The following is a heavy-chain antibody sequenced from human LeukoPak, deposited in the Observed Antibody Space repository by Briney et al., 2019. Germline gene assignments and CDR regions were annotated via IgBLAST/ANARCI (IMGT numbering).Heavy chain of an antibody. V-gene: IGHV4-39*01. CDR1: GGSISSSSYY. CDR2: IYYSGST. Sequence: SETLSLTCTVAGGSISSSSYYWGWIRQPPGKGLEWIGSIYYSGSTYYNPSLKSRVTISVDTSKNQFSLKLSSVTAADTAVYYSARPLKNDADAFDIWGQGTMVTVSS. CDR3: ARPLKNDADAFDI. J-gene: IGHJ3*02. D-gene: IGHD1-1*01.